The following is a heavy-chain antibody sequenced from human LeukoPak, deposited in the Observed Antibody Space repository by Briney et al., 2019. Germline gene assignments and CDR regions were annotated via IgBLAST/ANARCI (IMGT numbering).Heavy chain of an antibody. CDR3: ARHWESGMIPRDAFDI. J-gene: IGHJ3*02. CDR1: GGSISSYY. CDR2: IYYSGST. V-gene: IGHV4-59*08. Sequence: PSETLSLTCTVSGGSISSYYWSWIRQPPGKGLEWIGYIYYSGSTNYNPSLKSRVTISVDTSKNQFSLKLSSVTAADTAVYYCARHWESGMIPRDAFDIWGQGTMVTVSS. D-gene: IGHD3-22*01.